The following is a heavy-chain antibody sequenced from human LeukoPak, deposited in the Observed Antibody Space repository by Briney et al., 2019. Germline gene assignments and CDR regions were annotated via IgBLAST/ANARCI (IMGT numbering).Heavy chain of an antibody. CDR2: IYYSGST. CDR1: GVSISSGGYY. D-gene: IGHD3-3*01. Sequence: SETLSLTCTVSGVSISSGGYYWSWIRQHPGKGLEWIGYIYYSGSTYYNPSLKSRVTISVDTSKNQFSLKLSSVTAADTAVYYCARGTIFGVVIFGAFDIWGQGTMVTVSS. CDR3: ARGTIFGVVIFGAFDI. V-gene: IGHV4-31*03. J-gene: IGHJ3*02.